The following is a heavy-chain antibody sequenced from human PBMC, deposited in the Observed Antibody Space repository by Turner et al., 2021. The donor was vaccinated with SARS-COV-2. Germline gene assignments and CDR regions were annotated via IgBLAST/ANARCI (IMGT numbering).Heavy chain of an antibody. CDR3: ARLMDTAMDYYGMDV. J-gene: IGHJ6*02. CDR2: IYYSGIT. D-gene: IGHD5-18*01. V-gene: IGHV4-39*01. CDR1: GGSISSSSYY. Sequence: QLQLQDSGPGLVKPSETLSLTCTVAGGSISSSSYYWGWLRQPPGKGLEWIGNIYYSGITYYNPSLKSRVTISVDTSKNQFSLKLSSVTAADTAVYYCARLMDTAMDYYGMDVWGQGTTVTVSS.